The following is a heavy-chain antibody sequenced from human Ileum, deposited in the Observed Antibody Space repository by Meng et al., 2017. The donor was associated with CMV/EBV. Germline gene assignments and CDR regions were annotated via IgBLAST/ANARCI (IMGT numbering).Heavy chain of an antibody. CDR3: ARWGSGMSPTADWFDP. V-gene: IGHV4-4*07. CDR1: GDSMNDYS. J-gene: IGHJ5*02. Sequence: QVPLQASGPGLGKPSETLSLTCTVSGDSMNDYSWTWIRQPAGKGLEWIGRIYSNGATNYNPSLQSRVTMSIDTSKNQFSLKVTSVTAADTAVYYCARWGSGMSPTADWFDPWGQGTLVTVSS. D-gene: IGHD2-15*01. CDR2: IYSNGAT.